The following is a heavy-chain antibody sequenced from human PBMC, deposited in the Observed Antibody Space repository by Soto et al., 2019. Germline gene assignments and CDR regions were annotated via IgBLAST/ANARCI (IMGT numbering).Heavy chain of an antibody. CDR3: ARDYYDSSGYSYFDY. V-gene: IGHV3-7*01. D-gene: IGHD3-22*01. J-gene: IGHJ4*02. CDR2: IKQDGSEK. Sequence: SGFTFSSYEMNWVRQAPGKGLEWVANIKQDGSEKYYVDSVKGRFTISRDNAKNSLSLQMNSLRAEDTAVYYCARDYYDSSGYSYFDYWGQGTLVTVS. CDR1: GFTFSSYE.